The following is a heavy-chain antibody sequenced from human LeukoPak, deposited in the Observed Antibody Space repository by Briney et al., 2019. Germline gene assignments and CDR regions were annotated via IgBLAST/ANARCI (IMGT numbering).Heavy chain of an antibody. Sequence: GASVKVSCKASGYTFTSYGISWVRQAPGQGLEWMGWISAYNGNTNYAQKLQGRVTMTTDTSTSTAYMELRGLRSDDTAVYYCARLPKFYDSSGYLPDDYWGQGTLVTVSS. CDR2: ISAYNGNT. J-gene: IGHJ4*02. CDR3: ARLPKFYDSSGYLPDDY. CDR1: GYTFTSYG. D-gene: IGHD3-22*01. V-gene: IGHV1-18*01.